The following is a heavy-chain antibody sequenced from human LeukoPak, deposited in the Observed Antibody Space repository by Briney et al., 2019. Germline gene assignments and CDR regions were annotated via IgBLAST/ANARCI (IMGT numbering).Heavy chain of an antibody. CDR2: IIPIFGPA. J-gene: IGHJ2*01. CDR3: AKSTYYYDLGEGSNYWYFDL. D-gene: IGHD3-10*01. V-gene: IGHV1-69*13. CDR1: GGTFIRFA. Sequence: GASVKVSCKTSGGTFIRFAISWVRQAPGQGLEWMGGIIPIFGPANYAQKFQGRVTITADESTSTAYMELSSLRSEDTALYYCAKSTYYYDLGEGSNYWYFDLWGRGTLVTVSS.